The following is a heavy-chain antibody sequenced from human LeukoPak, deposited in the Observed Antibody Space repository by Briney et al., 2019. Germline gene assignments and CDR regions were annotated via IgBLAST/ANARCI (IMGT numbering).Heavy chain of an antibody. CDR3: ARDLGYCSGGSCYSSGFDY. V-gene: IGHV3-21*05. D-gene: IGHD2-15*01. J-gene: IGHJ4*02. CDR1: GFTFSSYW. CDR2: ISSSSSYT. Sequence: PGGSLRLSCAASGFTFSSYWMSWVRQAPGKGLEWVSYISSSSSYTNYADSVKGRFTISRDNAKNSLYLQMNSLRAEDTAVYYCARDLGYCSGGSCYSSGFDYWGQGTLVTVSS.